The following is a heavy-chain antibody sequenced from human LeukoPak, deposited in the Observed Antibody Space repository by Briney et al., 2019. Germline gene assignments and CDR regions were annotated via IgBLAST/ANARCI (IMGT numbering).Heavy chain of an antibody. D-gene: IGHD2-15*01. J-gene: IGHJ3*02. V-gene: IGHV4-39*01. CDR3: ARLYCSGGNCYGAFDI. Sequence: SETLSLTCTASGGSIRRRSYYWVWIRQPPGKGLEGIGSTHYSGSTYYNPSLKRRLTISVDTSKNQFSLKLTSVADADTALYYCARLYCSGGNCYGAFDIWGQGTMVTVSS. CDR2: THYSGST. CDR1: GGSIRRRSYY.